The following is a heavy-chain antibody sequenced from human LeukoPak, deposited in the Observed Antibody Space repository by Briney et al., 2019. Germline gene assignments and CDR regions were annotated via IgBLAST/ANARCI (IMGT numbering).Heavy chain of an antibody. D-gene: IGHD3-22*01. Sequence: GGSLRLSCAASGFTFSDDYMTWVRQAPGKGLEWVSYIGRSGRTTYYADSVKGRFTISRGNAKNSLYLQMNSLRAEDTAVYYCAKRRRDSSGYPLFGYWGQGTLVTVSS. J-gene: IGHJ4*02. CDR2: IGRSGRTT. CDR3: AKRRRDSSGYPLFGY. V-gene: IGHV3-11*01. CDR1: GFTFSDDY.